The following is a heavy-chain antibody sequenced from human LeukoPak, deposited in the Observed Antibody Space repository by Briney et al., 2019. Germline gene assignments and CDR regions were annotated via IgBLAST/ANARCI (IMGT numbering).Heavy chain of an antibody. Sequence: SETLSLTCTVSGGSISSSGYYWGWIRQPPGKGLEWIASIYYSGSTYYNPSLKSRVTISVDTSRNQLSLKLSFLTAADTAVYYCARHEYSGSYYGLSWFDPWGQGTLVTVSS. J-gene: IGHJ5*02. CDR3: ARHEYSGSYYGLSWFDP. D-gene: IGHD1-26*01. V-gene: IGHV4-39*01. CDR1: GGSISSSGYY. CDR2: IYYSGST.